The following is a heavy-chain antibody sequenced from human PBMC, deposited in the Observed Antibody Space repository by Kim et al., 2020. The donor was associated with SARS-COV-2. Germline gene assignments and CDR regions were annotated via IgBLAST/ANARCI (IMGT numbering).Heavy chain of an antibody. CDR3: AKGSYSSGYGSYFDY. D-gene: IGHD6-19*01. V-gene: IGHV1-3*01. J-gene: IGHJ4*02. Sequence: QKFQGRVTITRDTSASTAYMELSSLRSEDTAVYYCAKGSYSSGYGSYFDYWGQGTLVTVSS.